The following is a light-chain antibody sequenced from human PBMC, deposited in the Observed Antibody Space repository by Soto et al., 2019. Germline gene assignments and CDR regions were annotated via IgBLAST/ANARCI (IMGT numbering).Light chain of an antibody. J-gene: IGLJ1*01. CDR1: SSDVGGYNY. CDR3: SLYTSSSTFYV. Sequence: QSALTQPASVSGSPGQSITISCTGTSSDVGGYNYVSWYQQHPGKAPKLMIYDVSNRPSGVSNRFSGSKSGNTASLTISGLQAEDEADYYCSLYTSSSTFYVFGPGTKLTVL. CDR2: DVS. V-gene: IGLV2-14*01.